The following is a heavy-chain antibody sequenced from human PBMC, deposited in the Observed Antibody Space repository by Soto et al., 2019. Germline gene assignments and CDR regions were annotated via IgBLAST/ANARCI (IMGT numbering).Heavy chain of an antibody. Sequence: GGSLRLSCAASGFTFNDHWMTWVRQAPGKGLEWVADIKKDGSEKKYVDSVKGRFTISRDNAKNSLYLQMNSLRPEDTAVYYCARVAVDTGYRPFDYWGQGTPVTVSS. CDR3: ARVAVDTGYRPFDY. J-gene: IGHJ4*02. V-gene: IGHV3-7*05. CDR1: GFTFNDHW. D-gene: IGHD5-18*01. CDR2: IKKDGSEK.